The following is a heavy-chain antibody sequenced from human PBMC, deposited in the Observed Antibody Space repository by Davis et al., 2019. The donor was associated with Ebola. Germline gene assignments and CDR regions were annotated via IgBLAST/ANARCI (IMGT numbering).Heavy chain of an antibody. CDR3: ASGLWGSRGMNV. CDR1: GYTFTSYD. Sequence: ASVKVSCKASGYTFTSYDINWVRQATGQGLEWMGWMNPNSGNTGYAQKFQGRVTMTRNTSISTAYMELSSLRSEDTAVYYCASGLWGSRGMNVWGKGTTVTVSS. V-gene: IGHV1-8*01. CDR2: MNPNSGNT. J-gene: IGHJ6*04. D-gene: IGHD3-16*01.